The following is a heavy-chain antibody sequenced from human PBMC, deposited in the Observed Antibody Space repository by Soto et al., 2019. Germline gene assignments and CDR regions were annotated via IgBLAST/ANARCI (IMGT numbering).Heavy chain of an antibody. D-gene: IGHD3-10*01. CDR3: TRGPRPISTGTGAY. CDR1: GFIFKMYW. Sequence: GGSLRLSCAASGFIFKMYWMHWVRQSPGKGLVWISRIYNDGTYSDYADSVRGRFTISRDNVNDTLYLQMNNLRAEDSGLYYCTRGPRPISTGTGAYWGQGTQVTSPQ. CDR2: IYNDGTYS. J-gene: IGHJ4*02. V-gene: IGHV3-74*01.